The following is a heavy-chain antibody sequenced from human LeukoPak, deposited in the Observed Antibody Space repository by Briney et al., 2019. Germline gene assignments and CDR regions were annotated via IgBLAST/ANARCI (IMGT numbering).Heavy chain of an antibody. D-gene: IGHD4-11*01. CDR1: GGTFSSYA. Sequence: SVKVSCKASGGTFSSYAISWVRQAPGQGLEWMGGIIPIFGTANYAQKFQGRVTITADESTSTAYMELSSLRSEDTAVYYCARVSDSRSRDAFDIWGQGTMVTVSS. J-gene: IGHJ3*02. V-gene: IGHV1-69*01. CDR2: IIPIFGTA. CDR3: ARVSDSRSRDAFDI.